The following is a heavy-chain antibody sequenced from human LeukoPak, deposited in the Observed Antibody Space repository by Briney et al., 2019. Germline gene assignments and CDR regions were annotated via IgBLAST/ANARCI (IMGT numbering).Heavy chain of an antibody. CDR3: ARDYGGPADY. CDR1: GGSISSYY. V-gene: IGHV4-59*01. J-gene: IGHJ4*02. Sequence: PSETLSLTCTVSGGSISSYYWSWIRQPPGKGLEWIGYIYHSGSTNYNPSLKSRVTISVDTSKNQFSLKLSSVTAADTAVYYCARDYGGPADYWGQGTLVTVSS. CDR2: IYHSGST. D-gene: IGHD4-23*01.